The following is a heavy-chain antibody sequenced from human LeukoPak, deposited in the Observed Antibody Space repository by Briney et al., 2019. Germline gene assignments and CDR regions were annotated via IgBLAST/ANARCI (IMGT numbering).Heavy chain of an antibody. J-gene: IGHJ3*02. CDR3: TRAYSSGWPRSPNDAFDI. CDR2: IRSKAYGGTT. CDR1: GFTFGDYT. Sequence: PGRSLRLSCTTSGFTFGDYTMNWFRQAPGKGLEWVGFIRSKAYGGTTEYAASVKGRFTISRDDSKSIAYLQMNSLKTEDTAVYYCTRAYSSGWPRSPNDAFDIWGQGTMVTVSS. V-gene: IGHV3-49*03. D-gene: IGHD6-19*01.